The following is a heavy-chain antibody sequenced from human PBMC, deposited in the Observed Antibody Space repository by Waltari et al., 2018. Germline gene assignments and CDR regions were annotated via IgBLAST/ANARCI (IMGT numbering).Heavy chain of an antibody. CDR2: IWYDGSKK. J-gene: IGHJ4*02. Sequence: QVQLVESGGGVVQPGRSLRLSCEASGLSFSRYAMHWVRQAPGKGLEWVALIWYDGSKKQYADFVKGRFTISRDNSKNTLFLQMNSLRAEDMGLYYCATELGGATEFDYWGQGTLVTVSS. V-gene: IGHV3-33*01. CDR3: ATELGGATEFDY. CDR1: GLSFSRYA. D-gene: IGHD1-26*01.